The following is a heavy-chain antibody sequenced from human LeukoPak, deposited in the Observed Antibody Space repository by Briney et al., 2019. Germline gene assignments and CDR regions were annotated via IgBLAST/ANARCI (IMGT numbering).Heavy chain of an antibody. CDR2: IYYSGST. CDR1: GGSISSYY. CDR3: ARGRSNWIF. Sequence: SETLSLTCTVSGGSISSYYWSWLRQPPGKGLEWIGYIYYSGSTNYNPSLQSRVTISVDTSKNQFSLKLSSVTAADTAVYYCARGRSNWIFWGQGTLATVSS. V-gene: IGHV4-59*01. J-gene: IGHJ4*02. D-gene: IGHD1-20*01.